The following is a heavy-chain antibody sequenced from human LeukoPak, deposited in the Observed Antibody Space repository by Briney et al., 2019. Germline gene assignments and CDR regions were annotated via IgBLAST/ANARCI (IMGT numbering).Heavy chain of an antibody. CDR3: VRDLGGSDDY. V-gene: IGHV3-74*01. CDR2: INPDGRTT. J-gene: IGHJ4*02. Sequence: GGSLRLSCAAAGFTLSTYWMHWVRQAPGKGLVWVSHINPDGRTTRYANSVTGRFTISRDNAKNTADLQMSSLRAEDTAVYYCVRDLGGSDDYWGQGTLVTVPP. CDR1: GFTLSTYW. D-gene: IGHD2-15*01.